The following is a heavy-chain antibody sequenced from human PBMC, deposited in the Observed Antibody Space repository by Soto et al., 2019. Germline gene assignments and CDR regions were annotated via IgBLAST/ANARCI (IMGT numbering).Heavy chain of an antibody. CDR3: ARMSSSVSPGC. D-gene: IGHD2-2*01. V-gene: IGHV3-48*01. J-gene: IGHJ4*02. Sequence: PGGSLRLSCAASGFNFSAYSMNWVRQAPGKGLEWVSYVNSGGTTKYYAGSVKGRFTISRDNAQNPLYLQMNSLRAEDTAIYYCARMSSSVSPGCWGQGSLVTVSS. CDR1: GFNFSAYS. CDR2: VNSGGTTK.